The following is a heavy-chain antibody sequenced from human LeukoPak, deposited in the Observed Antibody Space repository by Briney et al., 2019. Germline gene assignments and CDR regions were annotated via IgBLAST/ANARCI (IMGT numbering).Heavy chain of an antibody. Sequence: SETLSLTCAVYGGSFSGYYWSWIRQPPGKGLEWIGEINHSRSTNYNPSLKSRVTISVDTSKNQFSLKLSSVTAADTAVYYCARATYYDFWSGYYPFDYWGQGTLVPVSS. J-gene: IGHJ4*02. CDR1: GGSFSGYY. D-gene: IGHD3-3*01. CDR3: ARATYYDFWSGYYPFDY. V-gene: IGHV4-34*01. CDR2: INHSRST.